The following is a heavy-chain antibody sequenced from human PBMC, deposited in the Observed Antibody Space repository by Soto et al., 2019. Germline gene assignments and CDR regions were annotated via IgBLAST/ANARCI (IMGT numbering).Heavy chain of an antibody. CDR3: AREYSSGWYRHEF. D-gene: IGHD6-19*01. V-gene: IGHV4-39*02. J-gene: IGHJ4*02. CDR1: GGSISSSSYY. CDR2: IYYSGST. Sequence: PAETLSLTCTVSGGSISSSSYYWGWIRQPPGKGLEWIGSIYYSGSTYYNPSLKSRVTISVDTSKNQFSLKLSSVTAADTAVYYCAREYSSGWYRHEFWGQGTLVTVSS.